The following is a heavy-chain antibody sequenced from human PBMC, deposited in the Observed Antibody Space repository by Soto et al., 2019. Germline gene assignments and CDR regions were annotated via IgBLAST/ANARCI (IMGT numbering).Heavy chain of an antibody. D-gene: IGHD3-10*01. Sequence: SETLSLTCTASGDSISSGDYYWSWNRQPPGKGLEWIAYIYYSGSTYYNPSLKSRVTISVDTSKNQFSLKLNSVTAADTAVYYCGRLIRRIISFDYWGQGTLVTVSS. CDR1: GDSISSGDYY. V-gene: IGHV4-30-4*01. CDR2: IYYSGST. J-gene: IGHJ4*02. CDR3: GRLIRRIISFDY.